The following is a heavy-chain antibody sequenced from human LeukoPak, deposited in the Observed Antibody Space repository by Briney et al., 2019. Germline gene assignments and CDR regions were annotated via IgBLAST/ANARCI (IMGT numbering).Heavy chain of an antibody. D-gene: IGHD5-24*01. CDR2: IWYDGSNK. CDR3: ARWGDGYSLYYFDY. J-gene: IGHJ4*02. CDR1: GFTFSSYG. V-gene: IGHV3-33*01. Sequence: GGSLRLSCAASGFTFSSYGMHWVRQAPGKGLEWVAVIWYDGSNKYYADSVKGRFTISRDNSKNTLYLQMNSLRAEDTAVYYCARWGDGYSLYYFDYWGQGTLVTVSS.